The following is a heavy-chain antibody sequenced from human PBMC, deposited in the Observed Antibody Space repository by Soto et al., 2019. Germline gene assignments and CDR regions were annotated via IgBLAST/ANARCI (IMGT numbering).Heavy chain of an antibody. V-gene: IGHV1-18*01. D-gene: IGHD2-8*02. CDR1: GYSFTSKG. J-gene: IGHJ4*02. CDR3: ARRGDYFRTSAFYYYFDH. Sequence: QVQLVQSGAEVKKPGASVKVSCKASGYSFTSKGITWVRQAPGQGPEWMGWISVHDGKTNYAQKFHDRVTLTTDTSPSTAYMELRSLTSDDTAVYYCARRGDYFRTSAFYYYFDHWGQGTLVTVSS. CDR2: ISVHDGKT.